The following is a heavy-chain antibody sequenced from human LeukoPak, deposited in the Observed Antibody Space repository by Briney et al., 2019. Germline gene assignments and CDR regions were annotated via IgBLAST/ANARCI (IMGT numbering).Heavy chain of an antibody. CDR2: IYSGGST. J-gene: IGHJ4*02. CDR1: GFTVSSNY. CDR3: ARGPPYSSSWYDY. Sequence: GGSLRLSCAASGFTVSSNYMSWVRQAPGKGLEWVSVIYSGGSTYYADSVKGRFTISRDNSKNTLYLQMNSLRAEDTAVYYCARGPPYSSSWYDYWGQGTLVTVSS. D-gene: IGHD6-13*01. V-gene: IGHV3-53*01.